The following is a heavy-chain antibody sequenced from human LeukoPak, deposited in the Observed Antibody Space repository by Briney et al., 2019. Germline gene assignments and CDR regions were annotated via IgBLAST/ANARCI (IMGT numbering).Heavy chain of an antibody. Sequence: GGSLRLSCAASGFTFSSYAMSWVRQAPGKGLEWVSAISGSGGSTYYADSVKGRFTISRDNSKNTLYLQMNSLRAEVTAVYYCAKIFGGYDYQKDYWGQGTLVTVSS. D-gene: IGHD5-12*01. V-gene: IGHV3-23*01. J-gene: IGHJ4*02. CDR3: AKIFGGYDYQKDY. CDR2: ISGSGGST. CDR1: GFTFSSYA.